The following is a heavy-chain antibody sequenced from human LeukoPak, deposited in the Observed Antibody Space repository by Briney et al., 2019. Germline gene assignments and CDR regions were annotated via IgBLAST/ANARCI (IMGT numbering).Heavy chain of an antibody. CDR3: ARGSCSSSSCYERLNGLDV. J-gene: IGHJ6*02. Sequence: GGSLRPSCAASGFTSSNYDMHWVRQATGKGLEWVPSIDTAGDTYYPGPVKGRFTISRENAKKSFYLQMNSLRAGDTAVYYCARGSCSSSSCYERLNGLDVWGQGTTVTVSS. CDR1: GFTSSNYD. CDR2: IDTAGDT. V-gene: IGHV3-13*01. D-gene: IGHD2-2*01.